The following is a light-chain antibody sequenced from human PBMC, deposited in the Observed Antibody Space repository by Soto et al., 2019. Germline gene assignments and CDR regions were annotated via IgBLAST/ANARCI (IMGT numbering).Light chain of an antibody. CDR1: QNINTW. J-gene: IGKJ4*01. V-gene: IGKV1-5*03. Sequence: SQMTQSPSTLSASVGDRVTITCRASQNINTWLAWYQHKPGKGPKVLIHKASSLQSGVPSRFSGTGSGTELTLIINSLQPHDFATYYCQQYDSYPLAFGGGTKVEI. CDR2: KAS. CDR3: QQYDSYPLA.